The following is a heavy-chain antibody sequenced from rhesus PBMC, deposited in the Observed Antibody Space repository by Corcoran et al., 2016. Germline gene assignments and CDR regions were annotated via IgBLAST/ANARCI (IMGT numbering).Heavy chain of an antibody. CDR3: VGEVAAARGFDY. V-gene: IGHV2-174*01. Sequence: QVNLKESGPALVKPTQTLPLPCHFSGLSISTSTLGVVWIRQPPGKALEWLALISWDDDKYYSTSLKSSLTISKDTSKNQVVFTMTNMDPVDTATYYCVGEVAAARGFDYWGQGVLVTVSS. CDR2: ISWDDDK. J-gene: IGHJ4*01. D-gene: IGHD6-25*01. CDR1: GLSISTSTLG.